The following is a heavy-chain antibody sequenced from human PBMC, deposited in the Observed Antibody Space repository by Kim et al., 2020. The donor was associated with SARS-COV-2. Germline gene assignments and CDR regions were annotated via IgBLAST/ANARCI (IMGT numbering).Heavy chain of an antibody. Sequence: SETLSLTCTVSGGRVNSGDYYWSWIRQPPGKGLEWIGYLYYSGSTYYNPSLKSRLTMSVDTSKNQFSLRLTSVTAADTAVYYCARDMGNKLRGVPSWFDPWGQGTLVTVSS. CDR1: GGRVNSGDYY. CDR3: ARDMGNKLRGVPSWFDP. CDR2: LYYSGST. V-gene: IGHV4-30-4*01. D-gene: IGHD3-10*01. J-gene: IGHJ5*02.